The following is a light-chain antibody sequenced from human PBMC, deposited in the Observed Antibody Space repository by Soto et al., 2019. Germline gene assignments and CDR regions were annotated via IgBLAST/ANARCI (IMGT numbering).Light chain of an antibody. CDR3: CSFAGGTNLV. CDR1: SSDVGGYNY. J-gene: IGLJ1*01. V-gene: IGLV2-8*01. Sequence: QSALTQPPSASGSPGQSVTISCTGTSSDVGGYNYVSWYQQHPGKAPKLMIYEVSKRPSGVPDRFSGSKSGNTASLTVSGLQSDDEADYYCCSFAGGTNLVFGTGTKVTVL. CDR2: EVS.